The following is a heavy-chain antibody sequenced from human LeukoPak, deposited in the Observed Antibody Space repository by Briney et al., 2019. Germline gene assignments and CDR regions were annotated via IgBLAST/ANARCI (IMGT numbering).Heavy chain of an antibody. CDR2: IYYSGST. V-gene: IGHV4-59*01. D-gene: IGHD3-22*01. CDR1: GGSISSYY. CDR3: ARSYYYDSSGYYFDAFDI. J-gene: IGHJ3*02. Sequence: PSETLSLTCTVSGGSISSYYWSWIRQPPGKGLEWIGYIYYSGSTNYNPSLKSRVTISVDTSKNQFSLELSSVTAADTAVYYCARSYYYDSSGYYFDAFDIWGQGTMVTVSS.